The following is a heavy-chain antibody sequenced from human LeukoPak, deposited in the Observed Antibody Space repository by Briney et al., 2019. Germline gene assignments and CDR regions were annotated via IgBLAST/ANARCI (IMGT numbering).Heavy chain of an antibody. Sequence: SQTLSLTCAVSGGSISSGGYSWSWIRQPPGKGLEWIGYIYHSGSTYYNPSLKSRVTISVDRSKNQFSLKLSSVTAADTAVYYCARQEAVAGRGGDYWGQGTLVTVSS. J-gene: IGHJ4*02. CDR3: ARQEAVAGRGGDY. CDR1: GGSISSGGYS. CDR2: IYHSGST. V-gene: IGHV4-30-2*01. D-gene: IGHD6-19*01.